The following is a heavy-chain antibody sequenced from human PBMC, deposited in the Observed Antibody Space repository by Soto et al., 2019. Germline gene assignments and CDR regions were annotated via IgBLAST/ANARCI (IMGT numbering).Heavy chain of an antibody. V-gene: IGHV4-34*01. J-gene: IGHJ6*02. CDR3: ARGPGYCTNGVCYMLVRYGMDV. Sequence: SETLSLTCAVYGGSFSGYYWIWIRQPPGKGLEWIGEINHSGSTNYNPSLKSRVTISVDTSKNQFSLKLSSVTAADTAVYYCARGPGYCTNGVCYMLVRYGMDVWGQGTTVTVSS. CDR1: GGSFSGYY. CDR2: INHSGST. D-gene: IGHD2-8*01.